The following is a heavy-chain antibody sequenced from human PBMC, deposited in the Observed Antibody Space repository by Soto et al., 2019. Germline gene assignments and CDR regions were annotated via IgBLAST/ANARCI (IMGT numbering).Heavy chain of an antibody. V-gene: IGHV4-39*01. CDR3: ARPRERNYYMDV. Sequence: QLQLQESGPGLVKPSETLSLTCTVSGGSISSSSYYWGWIRQPPGKGLEWIGSIYYSGSTYYNPSLKSRVTISVDTSKNQFSLKRSSVTAADTAVYYCARPRERNYYMDVWGKGTTVTVSS. J-gene: IGHJ6*03. D-gene: IGHD1-1*01. CDR1: GGSISSSSYY. CDR2: IYYSGST.